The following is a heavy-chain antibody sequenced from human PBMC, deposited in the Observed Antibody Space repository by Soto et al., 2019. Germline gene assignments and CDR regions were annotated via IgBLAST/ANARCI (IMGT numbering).Heavy chain of an antibody. CDR2: ISSSGSTI. J-gene: IGHJ4*02. Sequence: GGSLRLSCAASGFTFSSYEMNWVRQAPGKGLEWVSYISSSGSTIYYADSVKGRFTISRDNAKNSLYLQMNSLRAEDTAVYYCAACPTVVTPASFDYWGQGTLVTVSS. V-gene: IGHV3-48*03. CDR3: AACPTVVTPASFDY. CDR1: GFTFSSYE. D-gene: IGHD4-17*01.